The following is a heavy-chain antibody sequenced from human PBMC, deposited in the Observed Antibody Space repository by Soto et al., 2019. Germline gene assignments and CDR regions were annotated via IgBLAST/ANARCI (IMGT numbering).Heavy chain of an antibody. Sequence: QVQLVQSGAEVKKPGASVKVSCKASGYTFTGHYMHWVRQAPGQGLEWMGRINPNSGGANYAQKFQGRVTMTRDTSISTAYMELSRLRSDDTAVYYCAKNLLVTMPDGFDIWGQGTMVTVSS. V-gene: IGHV1-2*06. J-gene: IGHJ3*02. CDR1: GYTFTGHY. D-gene: IGHD1-1*01. CDR2: INPNSGGA. CDR3: AKNLLVTMPDGFDI.